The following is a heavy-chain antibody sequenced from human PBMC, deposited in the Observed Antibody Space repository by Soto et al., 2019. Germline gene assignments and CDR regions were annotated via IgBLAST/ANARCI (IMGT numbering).Heavy chain of an antibody. CDR1: GGSISSSSYY. CDR3: ARLECSGGSCYNWFDP. CDR2: IYYSGST. V-gene: IGHV4-39*01. Sequence: SETLSLTCTVSGGSISSSSYYWGWIRQPPGKGLEWIGSIYYSGSTYYNPSLKSRVTISVDTSKNQFSLKLSSVTAADTAVYYCARLECSGGSCYNWFDPWGHGTLVTVSS. D-gene: IGHD2-15*01. J-gene: IGHJ5*02.